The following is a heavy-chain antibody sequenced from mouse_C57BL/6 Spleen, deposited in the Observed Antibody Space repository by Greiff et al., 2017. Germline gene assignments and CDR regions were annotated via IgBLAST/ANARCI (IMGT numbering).Heavy chain of an antibody. CDR3: AREGLYYGYDGFDY. J-gene: IGHJ2*01. V-gene: IGHV5-17*01. Sequence: EVKVVESGGGLVKPGGSLKLSCAASGFTFSDYGMHWVRQAPEKGLEWVAYISSGSSTIYYADTVKGRFTISRDNAKNTLFLQMTSLRSEDTAMYYCAREGLYYGYDGFDYWGQGTTLTVSS. D-gene: IGHD2-2*01. CDR2: ISSGSSTI. CDR1: GFTFSDYG.